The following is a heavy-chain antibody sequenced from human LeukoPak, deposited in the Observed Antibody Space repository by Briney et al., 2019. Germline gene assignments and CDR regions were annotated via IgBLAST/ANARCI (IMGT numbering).Heavy chain of an antibody. CDR2: VHYSGGT. CDR1: GGSIPTSTYH. CDR3: ARGWGDYGDYYFDY. J-gene: IGHJ4*02. D-gene: IGHD4-17*01. V-gene: IGHV4-39*07. Sequence: SETLSLTCTVSGGSIPTSTYHWGWIRQSPGKGLEWIGSVHYSGGTYYNPSLRSRVSISLDTSKSQFSLKLSSVTAADTAVYYCARGWGDYGDYYFDYWGQGTLVTVSS.